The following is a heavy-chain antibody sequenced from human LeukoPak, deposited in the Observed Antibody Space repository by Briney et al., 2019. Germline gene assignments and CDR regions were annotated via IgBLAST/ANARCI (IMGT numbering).Heavy chain of an antibody. J-gene: IGHJ6*02. Sequence: GGSLRLSCEASGFTFSNYTMNWVRQAPGKGLEWVSFISPSSSSIYYADSVKGRFTVSRDNAKNSLYLQMNSLRAEDAALYYCARERRNTPMDVWGQGTTVTVSS. D-gene: IGHD5-18*01. V-gene: IGHV3-21*01. CDR1: GFTFSNYT. CDR2: ISPSSSSI. CDR3: ARERRNTPMDV.